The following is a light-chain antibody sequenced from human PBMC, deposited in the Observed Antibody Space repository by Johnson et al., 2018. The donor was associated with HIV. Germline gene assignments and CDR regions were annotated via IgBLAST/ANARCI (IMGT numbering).Light chain of an antibody. CDR1: SFNIGNNY. Sequence: QSLLTQPPSVSAAPGQKVTISCSGSSFNIGNNYVSWYQQLPGTAPKLLIYDNNKRPSVIPARFSGSLSGPSATLGITGLQTGDEADYYCGTWAGSLSSRVFGTGTKVTVL. CDR2: DNN. V-gene: IGLV1-51*02. CDR3: GTWAGSLSSRV. J-gene: IGLJ1*01.